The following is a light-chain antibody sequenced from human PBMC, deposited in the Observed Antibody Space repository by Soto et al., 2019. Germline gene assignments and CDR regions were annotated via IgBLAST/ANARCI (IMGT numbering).Light chain of an antibody. J-gene: IGKJ1*01. CDR2: GTS. CDR3: QQNDSSPSWT. CDR1: QSVSGN. V-gene: IGKV3-20*01. Sequence: EIVMTQSPATLSVSPGERATLSCRASQSVSGNLAWYQQKPGQAPRLLIYGTSSRATGISDRFRGSGSGTDFTLTISRLEPEDFAVYYCQQNDSSPSWTFGQGTKVDIK.